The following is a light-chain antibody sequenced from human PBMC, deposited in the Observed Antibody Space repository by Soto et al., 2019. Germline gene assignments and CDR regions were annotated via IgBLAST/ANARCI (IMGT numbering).Light chain of an antibody. J-gene: IGLJ1*01. CDR3: SSYTSSSIPDV. CDR2: DVS. V-gene: IGLV2-14*01. Sequence: QSALTQPASVSGSPGQSITISCTGTSSDVGGYNYVSWYQQHPGKAPKLMIYDVSNRSSGVSNRFSGSKSGNTASLSISGLQAEDEADYYCSSYTSSSIPDVFGTGTKLTVL. CDR1: SSDVGGYNY.